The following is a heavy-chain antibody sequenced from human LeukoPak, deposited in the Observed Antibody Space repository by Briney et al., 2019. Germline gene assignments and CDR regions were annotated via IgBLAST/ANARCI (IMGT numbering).Heavy chain of an antibody. CDR1: GFSLSTSGVG. D-gene: IGHD1-26*01. Sequence: SGPTLVNPTQTLTLTCTFSGFSLSTSGVGVGWIRQPPGKALEWLALIYWNDDKRYSPSLKSRLTITKDTSKNQVVLTMTNMDPVDTATYYCAHSKDSAAVGATLDAFDIWGQGTMVTVSS. J-gene: IGHJ3*02. CDR3: AHSKDSAAVGATLDAFDI. CDR2: IYWNDDK. V-gene: IGHV2-5*01.